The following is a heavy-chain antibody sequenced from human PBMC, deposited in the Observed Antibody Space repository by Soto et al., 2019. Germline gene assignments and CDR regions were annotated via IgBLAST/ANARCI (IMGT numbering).Heavy chain of an antibody. V-gene: IGHV4-4*02. J-gene: IGHJ5*02. D-gene: IGHD2-15*01. Sequence: NLSETLSLTCAVSGGSISSSNWWSWVRQPPGKGLEWIGEIYHSGSTNYNPSLKSRVTISVDKSKNQFSLKLSSVTAADTAVYYCARDRYHWSGGSCYRAGWIDPWGQGTLVTVSS. CDR2: IYHSGST. CDR1: GGSISSSNW. CDR3: ARDRYHWSGGSCYRAGWIDP.